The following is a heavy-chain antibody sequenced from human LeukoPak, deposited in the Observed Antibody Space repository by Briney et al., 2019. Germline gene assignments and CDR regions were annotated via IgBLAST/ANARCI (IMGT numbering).Heavy chain of an antibody. D-gene: IGHD4-17*01. V-gene: IGHV3-21*01. CDR3: ARHGDGFYHGMDV. CDR1: GFTLSRYW. Sequence: GGSLRLSCAASGFTLSRYWMRWFRQAPGEGLEWVSSISSGGHNIFYADPVKGRFTISRDNAKNSLYLQMNSLRVEDTAVYYCARHGDGFYHGMDVWGQGTTVTVSS. CDR2: ISSGGHNI. J-gene: IGHJ6*01.